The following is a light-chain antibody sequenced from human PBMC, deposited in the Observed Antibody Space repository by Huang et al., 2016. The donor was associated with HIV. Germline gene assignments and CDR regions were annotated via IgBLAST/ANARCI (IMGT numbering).Light chain of an antibody. Sequence: EIVMTQSPGTLSVSPGERATLSCRASQSVNNNLAWYQQRPGQAPRLLIYGTFDRATGIPARFSGSGSGTDFTLTISSLQSEDFAIYYCQQYNNWPQTFGQGTKVE. V-gene: IGKV3-15*01. J-gene: IGKJ1*01. CDR3: QQYNNWPQT. CDR2: GTF. CDR1: QSVNNN.